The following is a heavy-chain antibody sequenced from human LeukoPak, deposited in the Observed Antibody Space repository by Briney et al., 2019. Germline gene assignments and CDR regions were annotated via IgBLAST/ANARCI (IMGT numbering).Heavy chain of an antibody. CDR3: ARNGAFDI. CDR2: IYYSGST. Sequence: SETLSLTCTVSGGSISSSSYYWGWIRQPPGEGLEWIGSIYYSGSTYYNPSLKSRVTISVDTSKNQFSLKLSSVTAADTAVYYCARNGAFDIWGQGTMVTVSS. CDR1: GGSISSSSYY. V-gene: IGHV4-39*01. J-gene: IGHJ3*02.